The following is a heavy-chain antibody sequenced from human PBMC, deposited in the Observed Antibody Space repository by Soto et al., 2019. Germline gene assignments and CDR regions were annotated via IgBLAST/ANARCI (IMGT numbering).Heavy chain of an antibody. CDR1: GASISSFN. D-gene: IGHD6-13*01. V-gene: IGHV4-4*07. CDR3: ARDRGEYTSSWFWYFSH. Sequence: SETLSLTCSVSGASISSFNWNWVRQPAGKGPEWVGRPNIAGTINYNPSLKSRITMSMDTSKNQISLHLRSVTAADTAIYYCARDRGEYTSSWFWYFSHWGHGTLVTV. CDR2: PNIAGTI. J-gene: IGHJ2*01.